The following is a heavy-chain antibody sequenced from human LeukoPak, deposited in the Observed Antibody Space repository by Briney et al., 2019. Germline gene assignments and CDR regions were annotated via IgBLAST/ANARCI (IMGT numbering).Heavy chain of an antibody. CDR1: GFTFGSYS. Sequence: GGSLRLSCAASGFTFGSYSMNWVRQAPGKGLEWVSSISSSSTYMYYADSVKGRFTISRDNARNSLFLQMNSLRAEDTAVYYCARDKGGVPAAMRGGDYWGQGTLVTVSS. D-gene: IGHD2-2*01. V-gene: IGHV3-21*01. J-gene: IGHJ4*02. CDR2: ISSSSTYM. CDR3: ARDKGGVPAAMRGGDY.